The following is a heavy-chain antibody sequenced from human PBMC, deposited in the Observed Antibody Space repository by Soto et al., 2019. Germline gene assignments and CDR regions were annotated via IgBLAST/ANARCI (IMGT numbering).Heavy chain of an antibody. J-gene: IGHJ4*02. Sequence: QVQLVESGGGVVQPGRSLRLSCAASGFTFSSYGMHWVRQAPGKGLEWVAVIWYDGSNKYYADSVKGRFTISRDNSKNTLYLQMNSLRAEDTAVYYCAREGDNRNQRIRLDYWGQGTLVTVSS. CDR2: IWYDGSNK. CDR1: GFTFSSYG. CDR3: AREGDNRNQRIRLDY. V-gene: IGHV3-33*01. D-gene: IGHD1-20*01.